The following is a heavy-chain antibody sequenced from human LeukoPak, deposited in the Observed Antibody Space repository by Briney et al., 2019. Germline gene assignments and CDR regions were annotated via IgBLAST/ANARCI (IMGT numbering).Heavy chain of an antibody. CDR1: GGTFSSYA. CDR3: ARGTDDIYYMDV. Sequence: SVKVSCKASGGTFSSYAISWVRQAPGQGLEWMGGIIPIFGTANYAQKFQGRVTITADKSTSTAYMELSSLRSEDTAVYYCARGTDDIYYMDVWGKGTTVTISS. CDR2: IIPIFGTA. J-gene: IGHJ6*03. V-gene: IGHV1-69*06.